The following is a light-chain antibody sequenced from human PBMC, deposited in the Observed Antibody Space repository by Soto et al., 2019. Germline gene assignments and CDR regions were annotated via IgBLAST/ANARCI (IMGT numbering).Light chain of an antibody. Sequence: SSELTQPPSVSVAPGKTARITCGGTNIGSKSVHWYQQKPGQAPVLVIFYDTDRPSGIPERFSGSNSGNTATLTISRVEAGDEADYYCQVWDSSSDLHAVFGGGTQLTVL. CDR3: QVWDSSSDLHAV. J-gene: IGLJ7*01. V-gene: IGLV3-21*04. CDR2: YDT. CDR1: NIGSKS.